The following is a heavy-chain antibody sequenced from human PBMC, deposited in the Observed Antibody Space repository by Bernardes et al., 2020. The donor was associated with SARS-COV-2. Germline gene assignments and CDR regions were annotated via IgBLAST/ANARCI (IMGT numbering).Heavy chain of an antibody. Sequence: SETLSLRCTVSGGSISSNNDYWGWLLQPPGKGLEWIGSTHYRGNTHYNPSLKSRVTISVDTSKNQFSLKLSSVTAADTAVYYCATTTGGWLVRLNWFDPWGQGTLVTVSS. CDR1: GGSISSNNDY. J-gene: IGHJ5*02. CDR3: ATTTGGWLVRLNWFDP. V-gene: IGHV4-39*01. D-gene: IGHD6-19*01. CDR2: THYRGNT.